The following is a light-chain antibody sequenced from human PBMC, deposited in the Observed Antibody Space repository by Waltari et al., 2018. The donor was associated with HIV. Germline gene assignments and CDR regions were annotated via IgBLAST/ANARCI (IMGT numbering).Light chain of an antibody. CDR1: SPHIGSNK. Sequence: QSVVTQSPSASGTPGPSVTIPCSGSSPHIGSNKVFSYQHLPGTAPNLLIYRDNQRPSGVPDRISGSRSGTSASLAISGLRSEDEAVYYCVVWDDSLSGVVFGGGTSLTVL. J-gene: IGLJ2*01. V-gene: IGLV1-47*01. CDR3: VVWDDSLSGVV. CDR2: RDN.